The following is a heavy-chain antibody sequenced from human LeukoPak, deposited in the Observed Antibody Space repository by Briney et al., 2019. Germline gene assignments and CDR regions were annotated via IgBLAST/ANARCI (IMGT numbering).Heavy chain of an antibody. CDR2: MNPNSGNT. V-gene: IGHV1-8*03. D-gene: IGHD3-22*01. J-gene: IGHJ4*02. Sequence: ASVKVSCKASGYTFTSYDINWVRQATGQGLEWMGWMNPNSGNTGYAQKFQGRVTITRNTSISTAYMELSSLRSEDTAVYYCATIAFDYYDSSGGAYFDYWGQGTLVTVSS. CDR1: GYTFTSYD. CDR3: ATIAFDYYDSSGGAYFDY.